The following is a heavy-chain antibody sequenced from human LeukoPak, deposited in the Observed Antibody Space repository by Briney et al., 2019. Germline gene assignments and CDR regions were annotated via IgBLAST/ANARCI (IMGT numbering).Heavy chain of an antibody. D-gene: IGHD3-10*01. J-gene: IGHJ4*02. Sequence: SQTLPLTCTVSGVSMSGGNFYWSWIRQPAGKGLEWIGRIFNSGNTNYNPSLKSRVTISVDTSKNQFSLKLSSVTAADTAVYYCARAVRGVPDFDYWGQGTLVTVSS. CDR3: ARAVRGVPDFDY. CDR1: GVSMSGGNFY. V-gene: IGHV4-61*02. CDR2: IFNSGNT.